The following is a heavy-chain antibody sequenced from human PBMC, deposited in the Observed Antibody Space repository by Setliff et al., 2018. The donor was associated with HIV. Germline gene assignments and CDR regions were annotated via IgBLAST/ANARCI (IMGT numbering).Heavy chain of an antibody. J-gene: IGHJ6*03. CDR1: GGSITNYY. CDR2: IYYSGST. V-gene: IGHV4-59*01. Sequence: SETLSLTCTVSGGSITNYYWNWIRQPPGKGLEWIGYIYYSGSTNYSPSLKSRVTISVDTSKKQFSLKLNSVTAADTAVYYCARGDYYYYYMDVWGKGTTVTVSS. CDR3: ARGDYYYYYMDV.